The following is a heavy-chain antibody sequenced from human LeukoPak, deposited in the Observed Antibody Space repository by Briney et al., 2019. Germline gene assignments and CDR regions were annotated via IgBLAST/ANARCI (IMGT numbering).Heavy chain of an antibody. V-gene: IGHV3-30-3*01. D-gene: IGHD3-22*01. CDR1: GFTFSSYA. CDR3: ARDFDYYDTRFALGQESAFDI. CDR2: ISYDGSNK. J-gene: IGHJ3*02. Sequence: GRSLRLSCAASGFTFSSYAMHWVRQAPGKGLEWVAVISYDGSNKYYADSVKGRFTISRDNSKNTLYLQMNSLRAEDTAVYYCARDFDYYDTRFALGQESAFDIWGRGTMVTVSS.